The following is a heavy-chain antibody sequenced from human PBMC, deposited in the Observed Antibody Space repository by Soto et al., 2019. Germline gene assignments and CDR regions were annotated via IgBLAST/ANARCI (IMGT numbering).Heavy chain of an antibody. J-gene: IGHJ4*02. V-gene: IGHV3-64*01. CDR3: ARHGYNYGGGYFDY. Sequence: RGSLRLSCAASGFTFSSYAMHWVRQAPGKGLEYVSAISSNGGSTHYANSVKGRFTISRDNSKNTLYLQMGSLRAEDMAVYYCARHGYNYGGGYFDYWGQGTLVTVSS. CDR1: GFTFSSYA. CDR2: ISSNGGST. D-gene: IGHD5-18*01.